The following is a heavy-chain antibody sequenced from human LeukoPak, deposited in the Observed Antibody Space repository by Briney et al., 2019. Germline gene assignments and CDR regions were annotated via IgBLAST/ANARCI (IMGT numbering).Heavy chain of an antibody. J-gene: IGHJ6*02. CDR1: GFTFSNAW. CDR2: IKSKADRGTT. Sequence: GGSLKLSCAASGFTFSNAWMSWVRQAPGKGLEWVGRIKSKADRGTTDYAAPVIGRFTISRDDSKNTLYLQMDSLKTEDTSVYYCTRVPAYYYYGMDVWGQGTTVTVSS. V-gene: IGHV3-15*05. CDR3: TRVPAYYYYGMDV.